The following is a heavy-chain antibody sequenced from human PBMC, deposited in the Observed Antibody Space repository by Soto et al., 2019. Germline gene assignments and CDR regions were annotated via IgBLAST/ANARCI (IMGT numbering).Heavy chain of an antibody. V-gene: IGHV1-3*01. CDR1: GYSFTSYD. D-gene: IGHD6-13*01. CDR3: ARDMKAAAGTKPFDY. Sequence: ASVKVSCKASGYSFTSYDINWVGQATGQGLEWMGWMNAGNGNTKYAQKFQGRVTITRDTSASTAYMELSSLRSEDTAVYYCARDMKAAAGTKPFDYWGQGTLVTVSS. CDR2: MNAGNGNT. J-gene: IGHJ4*02.